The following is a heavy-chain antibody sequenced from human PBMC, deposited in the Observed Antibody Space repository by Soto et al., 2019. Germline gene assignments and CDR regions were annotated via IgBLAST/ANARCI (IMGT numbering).Heavy chain of an antibody. CDR1: GGSINSGGYY. CDR3: ARDEWGGSVLAAFDI. D-gene: IGHD3-16*01. J-gene: IGHJ3*02. V-gene: IGHV4-31*03. CDR2: IYYSGST. Sequence: QVQLQESGPGLVKPSQTLSLTCTVSGGSINSGGYYWSWIRQHPGKGLEWIGYIYYSGSTYCNPSLKSRVTISVDTSKNQLSLKPSSVTAADTAFYYCARDEWGGSVLAAFDIWGQGTMVTVSS.